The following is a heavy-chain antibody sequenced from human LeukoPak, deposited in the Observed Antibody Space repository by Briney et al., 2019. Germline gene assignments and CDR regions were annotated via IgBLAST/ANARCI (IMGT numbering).Heavy chain of an antibody. CDR1: GFPFSSYA. CDR2: ISCSGGST. Sequence: GGSLRLSCAASGFPFSSYAMSWLRQAPGKGLEWFSAISCSGGSTYYAHSVKGRFTISRDNSKNTLSLQMNSLRADDTAVYYCAKASTFSGSPVDYWGQGTLVTVSS. J-gene: IGHJ4*02. V-gene: IGHV3-23*01. CDR3: AKASTFSGSPVDY. D-gene: IGHD1-26*01.